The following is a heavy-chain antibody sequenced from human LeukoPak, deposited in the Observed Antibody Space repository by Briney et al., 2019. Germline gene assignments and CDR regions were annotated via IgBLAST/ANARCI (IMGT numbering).Heavy chain of an antibody. CDR3: ARGYSGYDGSDY. V-gene: IGHV3-33*01. Sequence: GRSLRLSCAASGFTFSSYGMHWVRQAPGKGLEWVAVIWYNGSNKYYADSVKGRFTISRDNSKNTLYLQMDSLRAEDTAEYYCARGYSGYDGSDYWGQGTLVTVSS. J-gene: IGHJ4*02. D-gene: IGHD5-12*01. CDR1: GFTFSSYG. CDR2: IWYNGSNK.